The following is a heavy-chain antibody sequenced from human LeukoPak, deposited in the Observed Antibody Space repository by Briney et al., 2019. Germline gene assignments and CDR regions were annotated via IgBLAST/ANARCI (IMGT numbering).Heavy chain of an antibody. CDR2: INPNSGGT. CDR3: ARVSYDILTGYLLDY. CDR1: GYTFTGYY. Sequence: ASVKVSCKASGYTFTGYYMHWVRQAPGQGLEWMGWINPNSGGTNYAQKFQGRVTMTRDTSISTAYMELSRLRSDDTAVYYCARVSYDILTGYLLDYWGQGTLVTVSS. D-gene: IGHD3-9*01. J-gene: IGHJ4*02. V-gene: IGHV1-2*02.